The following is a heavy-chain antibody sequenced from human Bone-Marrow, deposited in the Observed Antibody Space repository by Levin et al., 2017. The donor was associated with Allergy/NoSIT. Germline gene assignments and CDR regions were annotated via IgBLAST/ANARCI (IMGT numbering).Heavy chain of an antibody. CDR1: GFSFSTYA. V-gene: IGHV3-30*04. Sequence: GESLKISCEASGFSFSTYAMHWVRQAPGKGLEWVAVISYDGRYKNYADSVKGRFTISRDNSDNTLYLQMNSLRVGDTALYYCAREITEGAGRWFDPWGQGTLVTVSS. D-gene: IGHD3-10*01. J-gene: IGHJ5*02. CDR2: ISYDGRYK. CDR3: AREITEGAGRWFDP.